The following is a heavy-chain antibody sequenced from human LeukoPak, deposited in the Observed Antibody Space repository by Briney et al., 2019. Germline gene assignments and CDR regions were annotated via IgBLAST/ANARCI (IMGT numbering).Heavy chain of an antibody. J-gene: IGHJ4*02. D-gene: IGHD2-2*01. V-gene: IGHV3-7*01. CDR1: GFDFSGFS. CDR3: ARPRGCGSARCDNFDS. CDR2: MEEYGSYI. Sequence: GGSLRLSCVVSGFDFSGFSMSWVRQAPGKGLEWVAIMEEYGSYIFYVDSVKGRFIISRDYARNSPYLQMNNLRAEDTAVYYCARPRGCGSARCDNFDSWGQGTLVTVSS.